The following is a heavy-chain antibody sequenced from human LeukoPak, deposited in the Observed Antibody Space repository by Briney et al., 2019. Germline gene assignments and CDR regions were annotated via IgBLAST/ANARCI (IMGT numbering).Heavy chain of an antibody. D-gene: IGHD2-2*02. V-gene: IGHV1-69*13. Sequence: SVKVSCKASGDTFSSYAISWVRQAPGQGLEWMGGIIPIFGTANYAQKFQGRVTITADESTSTAYMELSSLRSEDTAVYYCASTGRYCSSTSCYTNYYYYMDVWGKGTTVTVSS. CDR2: IIPIFGTA. CDR3: ASTGRYCSSTSCYTNYYYYMDV. J-gene: IGHJ6*03. CDR1: GDTFSSYA.